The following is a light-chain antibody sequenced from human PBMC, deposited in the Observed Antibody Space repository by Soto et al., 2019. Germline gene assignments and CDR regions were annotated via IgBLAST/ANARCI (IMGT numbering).Light chain of an antibody. V-gene: IGLV6-57*02. CDR3: QSYDGTNWV. CDR2: EDN. CDR1: SGSIATNY. Sequence: NFMLTQPHSVSESPGKTVTISCTGSSGSIATNYVQWYQQRPGSAPTTVIYEDNRRPSGVPDRFSGSIDSSSNSASLTISGLKTEDEADYFCQSYDGTNWVFGGGTQLTVL. J-gene: IGLJ3*02.